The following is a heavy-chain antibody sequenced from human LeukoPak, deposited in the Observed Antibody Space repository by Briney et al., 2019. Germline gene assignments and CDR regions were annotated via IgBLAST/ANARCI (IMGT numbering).Heavy chain of an antibody. CDR2: IYYRGTP. J-gene: IGHJ4*02. D-gene: IGHD3-10*01. CDR3: AGVFSGRRPFEL. Sequence: PSQTLSPAWTLSAPSIDTYYTNCVRHPAGNWLDWICFIYYRGTPNNNPSLKSRVTTSLDTSKKQFSLNLGSVTPADTAIYYCAGVFSGRRPFELWGGGIVVSVSS. V-gene: IGHV4-59*03. CDR1: APSIDTYY.